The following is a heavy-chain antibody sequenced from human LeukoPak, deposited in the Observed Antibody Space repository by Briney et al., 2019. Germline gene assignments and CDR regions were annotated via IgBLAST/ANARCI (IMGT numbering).Heavy chain of an antibody. CDR1: GFTFSSYG. CDR3: AKWDTYYDSSGYYFY. CDR2: ISVSGGST. D-gene: IGHD3-22*01. V-gene: IGHV3-23*01. J-gene: IGHJ4*02. Sequence: GGSLRLSCAASGFTFSSYGMSWVRRAPGKGLGWVSAISVSGGSTYYPDSVKGRFTISRDNSKNPLYLQMNSLRAEDTAVYYCAKWDTYYDSSGYYFYWGQGTLVTVSS.